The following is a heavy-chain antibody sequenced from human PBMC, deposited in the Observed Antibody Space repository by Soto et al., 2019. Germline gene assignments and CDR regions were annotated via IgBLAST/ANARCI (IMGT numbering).Heavy chain of an antibody. CDR3: ARFSAARGSDY. CDR1: GFTVSSTY. D-gene: IGHD6-6*01. V-gene: IGHV3-53*01. Sequence: LRLSCAASGFTVSSTYMSWVRQAPGKGLEWVSVIYSGGSTYYADSVKGRFTISRDNSKNTLYLQMNSLRAEGTAIYYCARFSAARGSDYWGQGTLVTVSS. CDR2: IYSGGST. J-gene: IGHJ4*02.